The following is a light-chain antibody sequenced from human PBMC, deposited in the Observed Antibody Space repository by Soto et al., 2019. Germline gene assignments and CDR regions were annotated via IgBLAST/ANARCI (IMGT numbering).Light chain of an antibody. V-gene: IGKV3-15*01. Sequence: EILMTQSPATLSVSPGERATLSCRASQSVSTKLAWYQQKPGQAPRLLIYGASTRATGIPASFSGSGSGTEFTLTISSLQSEDFAVYYCQQFHNWHPITFGQGTRLEIK. J-gene: IGKJ5*01. CDR1: QSVSTK. CDR3: QQFHNWHPIT. CDR2: GAS.